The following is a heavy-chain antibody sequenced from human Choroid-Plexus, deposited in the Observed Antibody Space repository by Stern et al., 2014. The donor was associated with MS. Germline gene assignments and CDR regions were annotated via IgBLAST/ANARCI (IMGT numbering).Heavy chain of an antibody. D-gene: IGHD3-22*01. V-gene: IGHV3-7*01. CDR3: ARPASGSFYVDSFYH. Sequence: EVQLVQSGGGLVQPGGSLRLSCEASGFPFSSYWMTWVRQAPGTGLEWVANLQQDGGERYYVDAVKGRFTISRDNARNSLYLQMSGLRAEDTAVYYCARPASGSFYVDSFYHWGQGTLVTVSS. CDR2: LQQDGGER. J-gene: IGHJ4*02. CDR1: GFPFSSYW.